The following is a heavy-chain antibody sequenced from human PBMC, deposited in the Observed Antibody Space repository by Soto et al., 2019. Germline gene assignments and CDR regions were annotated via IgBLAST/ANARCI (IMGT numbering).Heavy chain of an antibody. D-gene: IGHD3-16*01. CDR1: GFTFNGSW. V-gene: IGHV3-15*07. CDR2: VKSKFDGGTI. CDR3: SADLPDWGAYALDY. J-gene: IGHJ4*02. Sequence: EVQLVESGGGLVDPGGSLRLSCAASGFTFNGSWMNWVRQGPGKGLEWVGRVKSKFDGGTIDYAAPVKGRFTMSRDDSRNTVYLQMNSLSTEDTAMYYCSADLPDWGAYALDYWGQGALVTVSS.